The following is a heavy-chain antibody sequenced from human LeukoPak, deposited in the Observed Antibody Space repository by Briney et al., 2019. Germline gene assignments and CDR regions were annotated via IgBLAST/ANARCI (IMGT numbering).Heavy chain of an antibody. CDR1: GFTFSSYG. J-gene: IGHJ4*02. Sequence: PGRSLRLSCAASGFTFSSYGMHWVRQAPGKGLEWVAVISYDGSNKYYADSVKGRFTISRDNSKNTLYLQMNSLRAEDTAVYYCAKDNYYDSSGSFDYWGQGTLVTVSS. CDR3: AKDNYYDSSGSFDY. CDR2: ISYDGSNK. V-gene: IGHV3-30*18. D-gene: IGHD3-22*01.